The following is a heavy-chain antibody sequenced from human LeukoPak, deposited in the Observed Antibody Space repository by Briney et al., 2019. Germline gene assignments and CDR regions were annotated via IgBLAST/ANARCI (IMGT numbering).Heavy chain of an antibody. D-gene: IGHD3-10*01. CDR3: ASLNDGEFHFDY. Sequence: GGSLRLSCAAPGFTVSSNYMSWVRQAPGKGLQWVSLIYSGGSTYYADSVKGRFTISRDNSKNTLYLQMNSLRAEDTAVYYCASLNDGEFHFDYWGQGTLVTVSS. CDR2: IYSGGST. CDR1: GFTVSSNY. V-gene: IGHV3-53*01. J-gene: IGHJ4*02.